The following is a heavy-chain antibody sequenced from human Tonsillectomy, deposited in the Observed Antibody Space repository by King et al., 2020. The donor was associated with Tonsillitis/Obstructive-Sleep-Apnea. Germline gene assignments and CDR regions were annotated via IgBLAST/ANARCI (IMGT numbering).Heavy chain of an antibody. D-gene: IGHD2-2*01. V-gene: IGHV3-23*04. CDR2: XSGSGGST. J-gene: IGHJ4*02. CDR1: GFTFSSYA. Sequence: VQLVESGGGLVQPGGSLRLSCAASGFTFSSYAMSWVRQAPGXGLEXVSAXSGSGGSTYYADXVKGRFTXARDNSKNTLYLQMNXLRAQDTAVYYCAKDXTXQYQLLSDXWGXXXXVTXSX. CDR3: AKDXTXQYQLLSDX.